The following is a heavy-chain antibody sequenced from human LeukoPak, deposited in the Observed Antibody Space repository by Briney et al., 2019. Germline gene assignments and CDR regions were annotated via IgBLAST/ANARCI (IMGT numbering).Heavy chain of an antibody. D-gene: IGHD1-26*01. CDR2: IYHSGST. V-gene: IGHV4-38-2*01. CDR3: ARRSSGSYYSDYFDY. Sequence: PSKTLSLTCAVSGYSISSGYYWGWIRQPPAKGLEWMVSIYHSGSTYYNPSLKSRVTISVDTSKNQFSLKLSSVTAADTAVYYCARRSSGSYYSDYFDYWGQGTLVTVSS. J-gene: IGHJ4*02. CDR1: GYSISSGYY.